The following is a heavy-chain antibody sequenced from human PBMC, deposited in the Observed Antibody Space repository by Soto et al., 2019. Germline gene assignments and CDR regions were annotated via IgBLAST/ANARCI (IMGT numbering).Heavy chain of an antibody. Sequence: PMPDTCSVSGGSIRSGGYYWSWIRKHPGKGLEWIGYIYYSGSTYYNPSLKSRVTISVDTSKNQFSLKLSSVTAADTAVYYCARDRGFTTFGVVIQPAAFDFWVHGTMVTVSS. CDR2: IYYSGST. J-gene: IGHJ3*01. D-gene: IGHD3-3*01. CDR3: ARDRGFTTFGVVIQPAAFDF. V-gene: IGHV4-31*03. CDR1: GGSIRSGGYY.